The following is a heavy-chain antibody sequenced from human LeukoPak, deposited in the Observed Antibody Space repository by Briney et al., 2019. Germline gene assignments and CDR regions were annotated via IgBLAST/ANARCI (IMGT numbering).Heavy chain of an antibody. CDR1: GFTFSTYW. V-gene: IGHV3-7*03. J-gene: IGHJ4*02. CDR3: VRGGYGPDY. CDR2: IKQDGSVK. Sequence: GGSLRLSCAASGFTFSTYWMSWVRQAPGKGLEWVANIKQDGSVKNYVDSVKGRFTISRDNAKNSLYLQVNSLRADDTAMYYCVRGGYGPDYWGQGTLVTVSS. D-gene: IGHD5-12*01.